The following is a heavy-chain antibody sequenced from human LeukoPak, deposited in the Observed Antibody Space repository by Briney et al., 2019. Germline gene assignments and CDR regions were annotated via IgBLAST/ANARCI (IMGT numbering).Heavy chain of an antibody. CDR3: ARGYCSGGSCYSLDY. V-gene: IGHV1-69*02. CDR2: IIPILAIA. Sequence: SMKVSCKASGGTFRSYTISWVRQAPGQGLEWMGRIIPILAIANYAQKFQGRVTITADKSTSTAYMELSSLRSEDTAVYYCARGYCSGGSCYSLDYWGQGTLVTVSS. CDR1: GGTFRSYT. D-gene: IGHD2-15*01. J-gene: IGHJ4*02.